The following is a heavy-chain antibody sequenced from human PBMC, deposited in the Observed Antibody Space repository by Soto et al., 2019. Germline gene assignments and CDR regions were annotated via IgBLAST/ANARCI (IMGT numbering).Heavy chain of an antibody. CDR1: GFTFSSYA. CDR2: ISGSGGST. CDR3: AKPTYGDPHDYYYYGMDV. Sequence: GSLRLSCAASGFTFSSYAMSWVSQAPGKGLEWVSAISGSGGSTYYADSVTGRFTISRDNSKNTLYMKMNSLRAEDTAVYYCAKPTYGDPHDYYYYGMDVWGQGTTVTV. J-gene: IGHJ6*02. V-gene: IGHV3-23*01. D-gene: IGHD4-17*01.